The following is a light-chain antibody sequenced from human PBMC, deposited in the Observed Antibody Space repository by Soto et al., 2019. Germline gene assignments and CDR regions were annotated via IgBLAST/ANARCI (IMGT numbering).Light chain of an antibody. V-gene: IGLV2-11*01. Sequence: QPVLTQPRSVSGSPGQSVTISCTGTSSDVGSYNYVSWYQQHPGKAPKLMIYDVNKRPSGVPDRFSGSKSGNTASLTISGLQAEDEADYYCCSYAGSYTFVFGTGTKVTVL. J-gene: IGLJ1*01. CDR1: SSDVGSYNY. CDR3: CSYAGSYTFV. CDR2: DVN.